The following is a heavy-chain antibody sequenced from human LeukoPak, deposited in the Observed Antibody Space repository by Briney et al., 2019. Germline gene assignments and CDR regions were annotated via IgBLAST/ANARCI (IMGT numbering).Heavy chain of an antibody. V-gene: IGHV4-31*03. CDR3: ARDARNDYGYYVPFHG. CDR1: GGSISSGGYY. CDR2: IYYSGST. J-gene: IGHJ4*02. Sequence: SETLSLTCTVSGGSISSGGYYWSWIRQHPGKGLEWIGYIYYSGSTYYNPSLKSRVTISVDTSKNQFSLKLSSVTAADTAVYYCARDARNDYGYYVPFHGWGQATLVTGYS. D-gene: IGHD4-17*01.